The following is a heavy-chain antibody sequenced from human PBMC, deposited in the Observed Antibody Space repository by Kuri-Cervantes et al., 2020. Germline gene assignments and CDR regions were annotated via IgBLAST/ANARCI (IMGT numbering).Heavy chain of an antibody. CDR1: GGSISSGGYY. CDR2: IYYSGST. D-gene: IGHD3-22*01. CDR3: ARASITMIEGYYFDY. J-gene: IGHJ4*02. V-gene: IGHV4-30-4*08. Sequence: SCTVSGGSISSGGYYWSWIRQHPGKGLEWIGYIYYSGSTYYNPSLKSRVTISVDTSKNQFSLKLSSVTAADTAVYYCARASITMIEGYYFDYWGQGTLVTVSS.